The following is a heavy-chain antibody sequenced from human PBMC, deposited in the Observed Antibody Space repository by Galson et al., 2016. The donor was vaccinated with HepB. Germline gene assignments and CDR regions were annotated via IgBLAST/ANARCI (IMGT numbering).Heavy chain of an antibody. V-gene: IGHV3-7*01. CDR3: ARGGRILWDGMDV. D-gene: IGHD2/OR15-2a*01. J-gene: IGHJ6*02. CDR2: IKQDGSEK. CDR1: GFSLSSYW. Sequence: SLRLSCAASGFSLSSYWMSWVRQAPGRGLEWVANIKQDGSEKYYVDSVKGRFTISRDDAKNSVYLQMNSLRAEDTALYYCARGGRILWDGMDVWGQGTTVTASS.